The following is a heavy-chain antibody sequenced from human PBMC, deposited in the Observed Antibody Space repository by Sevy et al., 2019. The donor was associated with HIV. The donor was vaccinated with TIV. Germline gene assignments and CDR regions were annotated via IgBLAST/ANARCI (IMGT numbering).Heavy chain of an antibody. D-gene: IGHD3-22*01. CDR3: ASVYYYDCSGYPYYYYGMDV. Sequence: ASVKVSCKASGYTFTSYYMHWVRQAPGQGLEWMGIINPSGGSTSYAQKCQGRVTMTRDTSTSTVYMELSSLRSEDTAVYYCASVYYYDCSGYPYYYYGMDVWGQGTTVTVSS. J-gene: IGHJ6*02. V-gene: IGHV1-46*03. CDR2: INPSGGST. CDR1: GYTFTSYY.